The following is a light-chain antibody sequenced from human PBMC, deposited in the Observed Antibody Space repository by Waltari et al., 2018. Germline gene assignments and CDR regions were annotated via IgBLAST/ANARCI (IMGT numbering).Light chain of an antibody. Sequence: EIVLTQSPGTLSLSPGARATPSCRASQSVSSSYLAWYQQKPGQAPRLLIYGASSRATGIPDRFSGSGSGTDFTLTISRLEPEDFAVYYCQQYGSSPLLTFGGGTKVEIK. J-gene: IGKJ4*01. CDR1: QSVSSSY. CDR3: QQYGSSPLLT. V-gene: IGKV3-20*01. CDR2: GAS.